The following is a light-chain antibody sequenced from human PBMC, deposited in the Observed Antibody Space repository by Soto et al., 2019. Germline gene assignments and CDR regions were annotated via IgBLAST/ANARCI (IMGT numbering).Light chain of an antibody. Sequence: EIVLPQSPGTLSLSPGERATLSCRASQSVSSSYLAWYQQKPGQAPRLLIYGASSRATGIPDRFSGSGSGTDFTLTISRLEPEDFAVYYCQQYGSSPSRITFGQGTRLE. J-gene: IGKJ5*01. V-gene: IGKV3-20*01. CDR1: QSVSSSY. CDR2: GAS. CDR3: QQYGSSPSRIT.